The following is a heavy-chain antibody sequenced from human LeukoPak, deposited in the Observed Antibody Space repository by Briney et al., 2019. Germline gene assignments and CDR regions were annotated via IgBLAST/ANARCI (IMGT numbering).Heavy chain of an antibody. CDR2: IYYSGST. V-gene: IGHV4-30-4*01. CDR3: ARTNPGYYYGSGSYLAWFDP. Sequence: PSETLSLTCTVSGGSISSGDYYWSWIRQPPGKGLEWIGYIYYSGSTYYNPSLKSRVTTSVDTSKNQFSLKLSSVTAADTAVYYCARTNPGYYYGSGSYLAWFDPWGQGTLVTVSS. J-gene: IGHJ5*02. D-gene: IGHD3-10*01. CDR1: GGSISSGDYY.